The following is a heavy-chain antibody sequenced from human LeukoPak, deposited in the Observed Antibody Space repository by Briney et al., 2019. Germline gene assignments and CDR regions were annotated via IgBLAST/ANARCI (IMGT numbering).Heavy chain of an antibody. J-gene: IGHJ4*02. CDR1: GFTFSSYS. D-gene: IGHD6-19*01. CDR2: ISGSSTYI. V-gene: IGHV3-21*01. CDR3: ARVFYVVQWLSPAGDY. Sequence: PGGSLRLSCGASGFTFSSYSMNWVRQAPGKGLEWVSSISGSSTYIHYADSVKGRFTISRDNAKNSLYLQMNSLRPEDTAVYYCARVFYVVQWLSPAGDYWGQGTLVTVSA.